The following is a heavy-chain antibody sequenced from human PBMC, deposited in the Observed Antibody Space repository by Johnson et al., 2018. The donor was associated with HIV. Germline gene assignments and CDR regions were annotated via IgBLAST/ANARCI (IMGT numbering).Heavy chain of an antibody. Sequence: VQLVESGGGVVQPGGSLRLSCAASGFTFDDYGMSWVRQAPGKGLEWVSGINCNGGSTGYAASVNGRFTISRDNSKNSMYLQSNSLRAEDTAVYYCAISLRYCSGGSCYAGAFDIWGQGTMFTVSS. CDR1: GFTFDDYG. CDR2: INCNGGST. CDR3: AISLRYCSGGSCYAGAFDI. V-gene: IGHV3-20*04. D-gene: IGHD2-15*01. J-gene: IGHJ3*02.